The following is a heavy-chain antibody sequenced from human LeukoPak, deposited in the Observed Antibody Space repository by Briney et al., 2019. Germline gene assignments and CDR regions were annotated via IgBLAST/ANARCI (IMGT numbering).Heavy chain of an antibody. Sequence: GESLKISCKASGYNLTNFWLGWVRQMPGKGLEWMGLIYPGDSDTRYSPSFQGQVTISLDKSIRTAYLQWSSLKPSDTAMYYCARHPASLKWFQPSHDNWSDPWGQGTLVTVSS. CDR2: IYPGDSDT. CDR3: ARHPASLKWFQPSHDNWSDP. V-gene: IGHV5-51*01. J-gene: IGHJ5*02. D-gene: IGHD3-3*02. CDR1: GYNLTNFW.